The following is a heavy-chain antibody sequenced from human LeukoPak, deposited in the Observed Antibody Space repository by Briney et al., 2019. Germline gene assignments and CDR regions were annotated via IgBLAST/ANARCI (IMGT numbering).Heavy chain of an antibody. Sequence: SVNVSCKASGGTFSSYTISWVRQAPGQGLEWMGGIIPIFGTANYAQKFQGRVTITADESTSTAYMELSSLRSEDTAVYYCARAIVGATMCLDYWGQGTLVTVSS. D-gene: IGHD1-26*01. CDR2: IIPIFGTA. CDR3: ARAIVGATMCLDY. CDR1: GGTFSSYT. J-gene: IGHJ4*02. V-gene: IGHV1-69*01.